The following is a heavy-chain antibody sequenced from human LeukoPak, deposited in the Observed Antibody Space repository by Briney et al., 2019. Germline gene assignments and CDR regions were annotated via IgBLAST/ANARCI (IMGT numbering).Heavy chain of an antibody. CDR2: IKGDESEK. CDR1: GFSFSTYW. D-gene: IGHD2-2*03. V-gene: IGHV3-7*01. J-gene: IGHJ1*01. Sequence: GGALRLSCAASGFSFSTYWMTWVRRAPGKGVGWVANIKGDESEKYYVDSVMGRFTISRDNAKNSLYLQMNSLRAEDTAVYYCAGSGYSYALNHWGQGTLVTVSS. CDR3: AGSGYSYALNH.